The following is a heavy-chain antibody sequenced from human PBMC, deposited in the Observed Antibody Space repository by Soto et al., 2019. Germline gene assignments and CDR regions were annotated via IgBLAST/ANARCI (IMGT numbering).Heavy chain of an antibody. Sequence: QVQLVQSGAEVKKPGASVKVSCKASGYTFSSYGISWVRQAPGQGLEWMGWISGYNGDTNYAQKLQGRVTMTTDTXTXTXXMELRSLRSDDTAVYDCARVGWMAGPTYYYYGMGVWGQGTTVTVSS. CDR2: ISGYNGDT. J-gene: IGHJ6*02. CDR3: ARVGWMAGPTYYYYGMGV. D-gene: IGHD6-19*01. CDR1: GYTFSSYG. V-gene: IGHV1-18*01.